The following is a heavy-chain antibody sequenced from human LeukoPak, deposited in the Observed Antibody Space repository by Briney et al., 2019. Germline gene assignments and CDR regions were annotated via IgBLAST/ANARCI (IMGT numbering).Heavy chain of an antibody. J-gene: IGHJ4*02. CDR2: FDPEDGET. CDR3: ATLSHSSSSWDYYFDY. V-gene: IGHV1-24*01. Sequence: GASVKVSCKVSGYTLTELSMHWVRQAPGKGLEWMGGFDPEDGETIYAQKFQGGVTMTEDTSTDTAYMELSSLRSEDTAVYYCATLSHSSSSWDYYFDYWGQGTLVTVSS. CDR1: GYTLTELS. D-gene: IGHD6-6*01.